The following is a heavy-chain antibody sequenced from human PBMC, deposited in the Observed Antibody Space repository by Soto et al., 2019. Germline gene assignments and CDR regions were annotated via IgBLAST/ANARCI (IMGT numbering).Heavy chain of an antibody. CDR3: ARIIGGYYYMDV. CDR1: GGSISSYY. D-gene: IGHD2-15*01. CDR2: IYYSGST. Sequence: QVQLQESGPGLVKPSETLSLTCTVSGGSISSYYWSWIRQPLGKGLEWIGYIYYSGSTNYNPSLKSRVTISVDTSKNQFSLKLSSVTAADTAVYYCARIIGGYYYMDVWGKGTTVTVSS. J-gene: IGHJ6*03. V-gene: IGHV4-59*08.